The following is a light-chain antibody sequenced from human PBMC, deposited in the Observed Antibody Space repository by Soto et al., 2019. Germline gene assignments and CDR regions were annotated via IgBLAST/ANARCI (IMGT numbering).Light chain of an antibody. Sequence: QSALTQPASVSGSPGQSITISCTGTSSDVGGFNFVSWYQQHPGKAPKVVIYEVINRPSGISNRFSGSKSDNTASLTISGLQAEDEAEYYCSSYRSDSILSGFGTGPKLTVL. CDR2: EVI. V-gene: IGLV2-14*01. CDR3: SSYRSDSILSG. CDR1: SSDVGGFNF. J-gene: IGLJ1*01.